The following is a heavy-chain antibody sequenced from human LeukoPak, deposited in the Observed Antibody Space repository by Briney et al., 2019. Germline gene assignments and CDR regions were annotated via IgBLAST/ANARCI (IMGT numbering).Heavy chain of an antibody. Sequence: GESLKISCKGSGYSFTTYWIGWVRQMPGKGLEWMGVIYPGDSDTRYSPSFQGQVTISADKSTSTAYLQWSSLKAPDTAMYSSAEPPSTKTKLTFDIWGQGTMVTVSS. CDR3: AEPPSTKTKLTFDI. CDR2: IYPGDSDT. V-gene: IGHV5-51*01. D-gene: IGHD5/OR15-5a*01. CDR1: GYSFTTYW. J-gene: IGHJ3*02.